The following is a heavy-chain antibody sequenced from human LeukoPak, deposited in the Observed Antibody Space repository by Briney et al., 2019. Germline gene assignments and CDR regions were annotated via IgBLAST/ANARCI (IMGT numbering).Heavy chain of an antibody. D-gene: IGHD3-22*01. CDR3: ARSDFYYYDSKYYYYGMDV. Sequence: SETLSLTCTVSGGSISSTSYYWSWIRQPPGKGLEWIGYIYYSGSTNYNPSLKSRVTISVDTSKNQFSLKLSSVTAADTAVYYCARSDFYYYDSKYYYYGMDVWGQGTTVTVSS. V-gene: IGHV4-61*01. J-gene: IGHJ6*02. CDR2: IYYSGST. CDR1: GGSISSTSYY.